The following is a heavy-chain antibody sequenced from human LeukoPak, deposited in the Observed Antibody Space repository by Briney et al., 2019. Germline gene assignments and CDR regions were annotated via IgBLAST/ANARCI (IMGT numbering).Heavy chain of an antibody. CDR2: IYYSGST. V-gene: IGHV4-59*12. CDR3: ARYDSSLYYFDY. CDR1: GGSISSYY. J-gene: IGHJ4*02. Sequence: NPSETLSLTCTVSGGSISSYYWSWIRQPPGKGLEWIGYIYYSGSTNYNPSLKSRVTMSVDTSKNQFSLKLSSVTAVDTAVYYCARYDSSLYYFDYWGQGTLVTVSS. D-gene: IGHD3-22*01.